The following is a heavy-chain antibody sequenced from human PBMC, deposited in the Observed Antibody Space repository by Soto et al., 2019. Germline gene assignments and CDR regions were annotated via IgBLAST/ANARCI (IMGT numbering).Heavy chain of an antibody. CDR3: AKDGDSFSGYFYEYMDH. Sequence: PGGSLRLSCAVSGFTFSACAMSWVRQSPGQGVEWDSAISGSGDDTFHAHSVKGRFTTTRDNSKNTLYLQMDSLKIEDSAVYFCAKDGDSFSGYFYEYMDHWGQGTPVTVSS. D-gene: IGHD3-9*01. V-gene: IGHV3-23*01. CDR1: GFTFSACA. CDR2: ISGSGDDT. J-gene: IGHJ4*02.